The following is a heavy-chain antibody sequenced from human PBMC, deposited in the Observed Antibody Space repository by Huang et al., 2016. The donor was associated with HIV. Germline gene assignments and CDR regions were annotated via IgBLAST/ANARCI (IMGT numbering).Heavy chain of an antibody. CDR1: GFSLNHKGVG. Sequence: QITLKESAPTVLKPTQTLTLTCSFSGFSLNHKGVGVGWIRQPPGKAREWLVIIYWDDDKRFTPSLKNRITITKDTSKIQVVCTMTNLDPMDTGKYYCAHIGRLGNYYMDVWGKGTTVTVSS. CDR3: AHIGRLGNYYMDV. D-gene: IGHD7-27*01. CDR2: IYWDDDK. J-gene: IGHJ6*03. V-gene: IGHV2-5*02.